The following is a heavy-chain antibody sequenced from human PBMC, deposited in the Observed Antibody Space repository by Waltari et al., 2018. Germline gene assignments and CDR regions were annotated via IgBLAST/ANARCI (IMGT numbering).Heavy chain of an antibody. Sequence: QVQLVESGGGVVQPGGYLHLSCKASGLTLSRFDMHWVRQAPGMGLEWVSLIRFDGSQKYYSESLKGRFTVSRDNSRDTLYLHMENLGSDDTATYFCAGDISVSSPSLWGRGTLVTVSS. V-gene: IGHV3-30*02. CDR3: AGDISVSSPSL. CDR1: GLTLSRFD. J-gene: IGHJ1*01. D-gene: IGHD3-3*02. CDR2: IRFDGSQK.